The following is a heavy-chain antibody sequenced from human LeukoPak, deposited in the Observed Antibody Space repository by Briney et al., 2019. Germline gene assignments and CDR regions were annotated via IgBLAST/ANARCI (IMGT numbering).Heavy chain of an antibody. CDR3: ARAAVGFDY. V-gene: IGHV1-3*01. CDR1: GYTFISYA. Sequence: ASVKVSCKASGYTFISYAMHWVRQAPGQRLEWMGWINAGNGNPKYSQKFQDRVTITRDTSATTAYMEVSNLRSEDTAVYYCARAAVGFDYWGQGTLVTISS. D-gene: IGHD6-13*01. CDR2: INAGNGNP. J-gene: IGHJ4*02.